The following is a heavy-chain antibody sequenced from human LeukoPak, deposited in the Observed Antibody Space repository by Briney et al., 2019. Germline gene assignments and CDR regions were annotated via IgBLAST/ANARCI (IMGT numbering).Heavy chain of an antibody. CDR1: GYTFTNFG. J-gene: IGHJ4*02. D-gene: IGHD6-13*01. CDR3: ARDHSSSCQLFDY. V-gene: IGHV1-18*01. CDR2: ISVYNGNT. Sequence: ASVKVSCKASGYTFTNFGVSWVRQAPGQGLEWMGWISVYNGNTHFAQTLQGRVTMTTDTSTTTAYMELRNLRSDDTAVYYCARDHSSSCQLFDYWGQGTLVTVSS.